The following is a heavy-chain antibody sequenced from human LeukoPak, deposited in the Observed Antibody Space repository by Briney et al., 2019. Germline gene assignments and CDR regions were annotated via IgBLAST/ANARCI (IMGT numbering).Heavy chain of an antibody. V-gene: IGHV3-30*02. D-gene: IGHD3-9*01. CDR1: GFTFSSFG. CDR3: VKDGDWSFDY. CDR2: IRYDGSNK. J-gene: IGHJ4*02. Sequence: GGSLRLSCAASGFTFSSFGVHWVRQAPGKGLEWVAFIRYDGSNKYYPDSVKGRFTISRDNSKNTLYLQMNSLRAEDTAVYYCVKDGDWSFDYWGQGTLVTVSS.